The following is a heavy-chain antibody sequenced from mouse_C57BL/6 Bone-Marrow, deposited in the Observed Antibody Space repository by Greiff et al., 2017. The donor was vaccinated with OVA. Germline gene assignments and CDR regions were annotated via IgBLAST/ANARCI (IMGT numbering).Heavy chain of an antibody. Sequence: QVQLQQPGTELVKPGASVKLSCKASGYTFTSYWMHWVKQRPGQGLEWIGNINPSNGGTTYNEKFKSKATLTVDKSSSTAYMQLSSLTSEDSAVYYCAREVYSNSRYFDVWGTGTTVTVSS. CDR1: GYTFTSYW. CDR3: AREVYSNSRYFDV. V-gene: IGHV1-53*01. CDR2: INPSNGGT. D-gene: IGHD2-5*01. J-gene: IGHJ1*03.